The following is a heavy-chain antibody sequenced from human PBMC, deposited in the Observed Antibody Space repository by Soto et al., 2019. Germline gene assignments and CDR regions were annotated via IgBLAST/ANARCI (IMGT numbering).Heavy chain of an antibody. CDR2: ISYDGSNK. CDR1: GFTFSSYG. CDR3: AKDMTTVVTPCAFDI. Sequence: QVQLVESGGGVVQPGRSLRLSCAASGFTFSSYGMHWVRQAPGKGLEWVAVISYDGSNKYYADSVKGRFTISRDNSKNTVYLQMNSLRAEDTAVYYCAKDMTTVVTPCAFDIWGQGTMVTVSS. V-gene: IGHV3-30*18. D-gene: IGHD4-17*01. J-gene: IGHJ3*02.